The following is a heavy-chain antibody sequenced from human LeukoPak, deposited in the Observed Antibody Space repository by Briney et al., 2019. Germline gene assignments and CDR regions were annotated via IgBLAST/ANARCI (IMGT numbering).Heavy chain of an antibody. CDR1: GFTFSSYG. V-gene: IGHV3-33*01. CDR3: ARDRSSVDGPLDY. Sequence: GGSLRLSCAASGFTFSSYGMHWVRQAPGKGLEWVAVIWYDGSNKYYADSVKGRFTISRDNSKNTLYLQMNSLRAEDTAVYYCARDRSSVDGPLDYWGQGTLVTVSS. J-gene: IGHJ4*02. D-gene: IGHD1-26*01. CDR2: IWYDGSNK.